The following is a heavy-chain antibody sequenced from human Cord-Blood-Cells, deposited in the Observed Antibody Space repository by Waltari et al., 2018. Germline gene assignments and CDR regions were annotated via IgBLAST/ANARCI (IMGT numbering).Heavy chain of an antibody. D-gene: IGHD3-10*01. J-gene: IGHJ2*01. CDR2: IYSGGST. CDR3: ARERGPRYFDL. Sequence: EVQLVESGGGLVQPGGSLRLSCAASGFTVSSNYMSWVRQAPGKGLEGVSVIYSGGSTYYADSGEGRFTISRHNSKNTLYLQMNSLRAEDTAVYYCARERGPRYFDLWGRGTLVTVSS. V-gene: IGHV3-53*04. CDR1: GFTVSSNY.